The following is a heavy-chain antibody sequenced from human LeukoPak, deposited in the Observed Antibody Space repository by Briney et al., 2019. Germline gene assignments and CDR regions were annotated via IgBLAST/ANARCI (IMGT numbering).Heavy chain of an antibody. CDR1: GFTFSSYS. J-gene: IGHJ4*02. V-gene: IGHV3-21*01. Sequence: GGSLTLSCAASGFTFSSYSMNWVRQAPGEGLEWVSSISSSSSYIYYADSVKGRFTISRDNAKNSLYLQMNSLRAEDTAVYYCARAGYYDSSDTEYYFDYWGQGTLVTVSS. CDR2: ISSSSSYI. CDR3: ARAGYYDSSDTEYYFDY. D-gene: IGHD3-22*01.